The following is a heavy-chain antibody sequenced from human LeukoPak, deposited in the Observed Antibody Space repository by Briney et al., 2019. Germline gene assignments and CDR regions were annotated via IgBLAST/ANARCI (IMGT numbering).Heavy chain of an antibody. CDR2: IIPIFGTA. CDR3: PRPDDIVVVPAPILRRGYFDWLGAFVI. D-gene: IGHD2-2*01. J-gene: IGHJ3*02. CDR1: GGTFIICA. V-gene: IGHV1-69*01. Sequence: AVKVSCKGSGGTFIICAISWVGQAAGEGGERMGGIIPIFGTANYAQNFQDRVTLTADESTPTTSMHLSCLRSEDTAVYYCPRPDDIVVVPAPILRRGYFDWLGAFVIWGHGTMVPLSS.